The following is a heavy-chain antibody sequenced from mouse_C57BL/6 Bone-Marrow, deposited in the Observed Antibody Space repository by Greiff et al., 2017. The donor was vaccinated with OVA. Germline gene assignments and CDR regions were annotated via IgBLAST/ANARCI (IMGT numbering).Heavy chain of an antibody. V-gene: IGHV1-22*01. Sequence: VQLQHSGPELVKPGASVTMSCKASGYTFTDYNMHWVKQSHGKSLEWIGYINPNNGGTSYNQKFKGKATLTVNKSSSTAYMELRSLTSEDSAVYYCERWLLYYLDYWGQGTTLTVAS. CDR2: INPNNGGT. D-gene: IGHD2-3*01. CDR3: ERWLLYYLDY. CDR1: GYTFTDYN. J-gene: IGHJ2*01.